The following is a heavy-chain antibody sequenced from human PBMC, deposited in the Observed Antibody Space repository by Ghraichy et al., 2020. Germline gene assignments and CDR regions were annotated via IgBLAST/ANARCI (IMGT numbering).Heavy chain of an antibody. CDR2: NNIGGGYT. J-gene: IGHJ3*02. Sequence: GGSLRLSCAASGFSFSTYALSWVRQAPGKGLEWVSTNNIGGGYTYYTDSVRGRFIISRDNSKNTLFLQMNSLRAEDTAIYYCAKAIVGAKFHAFDIWGQGTMVTVSS. CDR1: GFSFSTYA. D-gene: IGHD1-26*01. CDR3: AKAIVGAKFHAFDI. V-gene: IGHV3-23*01.